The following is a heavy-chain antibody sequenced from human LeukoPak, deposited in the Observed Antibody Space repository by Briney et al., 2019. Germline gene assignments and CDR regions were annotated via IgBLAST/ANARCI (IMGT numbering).Heavy chain of an antibody. Sequence: SETLSLTCTVSGGSISSYYWCWIRQPPGKGLEWIGYTYYSGSTNYNPSLKSRVTISVDTSKNQFSLKLSSVTAADTAVYYCARGRGYSYGYGYWGQGTLVTVSS. CDR2: TYYSGST. CDR3: ARGRGYSYGYGY. V-gene: IGHV4-59*12. D-gene: IGHD5-18*01. J-gene: IGHJ4*02. CDR1: GGSISSYY.